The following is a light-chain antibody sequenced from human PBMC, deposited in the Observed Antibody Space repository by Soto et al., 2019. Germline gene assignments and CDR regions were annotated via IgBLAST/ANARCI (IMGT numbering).Light chain of an antibody. CDR2: EVS. J-gene: IGLJ1*01. Sequence: QSALTQPASVSGSPGQSITISCTGTSSDIGGYNYVSWHQQHPGKVPKLMIFEVSNRPSGVSYRFSGSKSGNTASLTISGLQAEDEADYYCSSYTGSSTLYVFGTGTKVTVL. V-gene: IGLV2-14*01. CDR1: SSDIGGYNY. CDR3: SSYTGSSTLYV.